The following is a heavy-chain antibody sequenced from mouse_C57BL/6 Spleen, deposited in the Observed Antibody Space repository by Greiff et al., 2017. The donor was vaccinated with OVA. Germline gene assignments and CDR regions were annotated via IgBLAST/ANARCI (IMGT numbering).Heavy chain of an antibody. V-gene: IGHV1-81*01. CDR3: AGRAYYYDAMDY. CDR1: GYTFTSYG. Sequence: QVQLKESGAELARPGASVKLSCKASGYTFTSYGISWVKQRTGQGLEWIGEIYPRSGNTYYNEKFKGKATLTADKSSSTAYMELRSLTSEDSAVYFCAGRAYYYDAMDYWGQGTSVTVSS. J-gene: IGHJ4*01. CDR2: IYPRSGNT. D-gene: IGHD1-1*01.